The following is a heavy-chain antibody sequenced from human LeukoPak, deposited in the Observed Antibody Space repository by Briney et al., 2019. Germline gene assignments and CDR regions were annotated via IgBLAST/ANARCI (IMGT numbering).Heavy chain of an antibody. CDR2: FDPEDGET. Sequence: ASVKVSCKVSGYTLTELSMHWVRQAPGKGLEWMGGFDPEDGETIYAQKFQGRVTMTEDTSTDTAYMELSSLRSEDTAVYYCATANLVWSGYYDAFDIWGQGTMVTVSS. D-gene: IGHD3-3*01. V-gene: IGHV1-24*01. CDR3: ATANLVWSGYYDAFDI. CDR1: GYTLTELS. J-gene: IGHJ3*02.